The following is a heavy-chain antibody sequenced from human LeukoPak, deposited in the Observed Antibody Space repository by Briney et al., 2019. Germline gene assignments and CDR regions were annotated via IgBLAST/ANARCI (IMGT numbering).Heavy chain of an antibody. D-gene: IGHD6-6*01. Sequence: GGSLRLSCAASGFTFSSYAMSWVRQAPGKGLEWVSGISGSSGGTYYADSVKGRFTISRDNSKNTLYLHMNRLRAEDTAVYYCAKKTSSSSGWYFGLWGRGTLVTVSS. CDR2: ISGSSGGT. CDR1: GFTFSSYA. V-gene: IGHV3-23*01. CDR3: AKKTSSSSGWYFGL. J-gene: IGHJ2*01.